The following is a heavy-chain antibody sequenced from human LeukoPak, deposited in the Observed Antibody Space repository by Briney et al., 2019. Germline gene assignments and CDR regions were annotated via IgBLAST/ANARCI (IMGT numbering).Heavy chain of an antibody. CDR2: IYSGGST. D-gene: IGHD2-8*01. V-gene: IGHV3-66*01. CDR3: ARGMVYANYFDY. CDR1: GFTVSSNY. J-gene: IGHJ4*02. Sequence: GGSLRLSCAASGFTVSSNYMSWIRQAPGKGLEWVSVIYSGGSTYYADSVKGRFTISRDNSKNTLYLQMNSLRAEDTAVYYCARGMVYANYFDYWGQGTLVTVSS.